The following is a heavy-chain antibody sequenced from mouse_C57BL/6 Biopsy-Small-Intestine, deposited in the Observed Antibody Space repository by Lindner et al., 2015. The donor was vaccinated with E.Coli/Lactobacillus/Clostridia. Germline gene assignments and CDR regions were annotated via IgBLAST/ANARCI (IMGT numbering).Heavy chain of an antibody. CDR3: ARWMTGYYAMDY. J-gene: IGHJ4*01. CDR2: IYPGDGDT. D-gene: IGHD2-13*01. CDR1: GYAFSSSW. V-gene: IGHV1-82*01. Sequence: VQLQESGAELVKPGASVKISCKASGYAFSSSWMNWVKQRPGKGLEWIGRIYPGDGDTNYNGKFKGKATLTADKSSSTAYMQLSSLTSEDSAVYFCARWMTGYYAMDYWGQGASVTVSS.